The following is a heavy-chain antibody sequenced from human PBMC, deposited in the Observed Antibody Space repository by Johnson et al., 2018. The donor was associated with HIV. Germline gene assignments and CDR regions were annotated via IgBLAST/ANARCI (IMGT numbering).Heavy chain of an antibody. CDR2: ISWNSGSI. J-gene: IGHJ3*02. D-gene: IGHD5-12*01. Sequence: VQLVESGGGVVQPGRSLRLSCAASGFIFDDYAMHWVRQTPGKGLEWVSGISWNSGSIDYADSVKGRFTISRDNSKNTLYLQMNSLRAEDTAVYYCARVWISWSWRDAFDIWGQGTMVTVSS. CDR1: GFIFDDYA. V-gene: IGHV3-9*01. CDR3: ARVWISWSWRDAFDI.